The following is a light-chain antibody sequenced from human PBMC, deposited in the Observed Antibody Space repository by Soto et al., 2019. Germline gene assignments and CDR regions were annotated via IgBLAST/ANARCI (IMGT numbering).Light chain of an antibody. Sequence: QSVLTQPPSASGSPGQSVTISCTGTSSDVGYYNYVSWYQQHPGKAPKLLIYEVTNRPSGISDRFSGSKSDSTASLTIAGLQSEDEAEYYCSSFTSSSTRVFGTGTKLTVL. CDR1: SSDVGYYNY. CDR2: EVT. J-gene: IGLJ1*01. V-gene: IGLV2-14*01. CDR3: SSFTSSSTRV.